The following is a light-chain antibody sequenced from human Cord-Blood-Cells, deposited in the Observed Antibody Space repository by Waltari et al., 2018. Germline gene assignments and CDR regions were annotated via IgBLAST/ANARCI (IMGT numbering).Light chain of an antibody. CDR1: SSDVGGYNY. J-gene: IGLJ1*01. Sequence: SALTQPASVSGSPGQSITISCTGTSSDVGGYNYVSWYQPHPGKAPKLMIYDVSKRPSGVSNRFSGSKSGNTASLTISGLQAEDEADYYCSSYTSSSTYVFGTGTKVTVL. V-gene: IGLV2-14*01. CDR3: SSYTSSSTYV. CDR2: DVS.